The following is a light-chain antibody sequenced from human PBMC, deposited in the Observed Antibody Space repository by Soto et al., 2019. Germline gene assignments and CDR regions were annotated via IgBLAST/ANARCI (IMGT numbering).Light chain of an antibody. V-gene: IGKV3-20*01. CDR3: QQYGSSPPLT. CDR1: QSVSSSY. CDR2: GAS. Sequence: EIVLTQSPGTLSLSPRERATLSCRASQSVSSSYLAWYQQKPGQPPRLLIYGASSRATGIPDRFSGSGSGTDFTLTISRLEPEDFAVYYCQQYGSSPPLTFGGGTKVEIK. J-gene: IGKJ4*01.